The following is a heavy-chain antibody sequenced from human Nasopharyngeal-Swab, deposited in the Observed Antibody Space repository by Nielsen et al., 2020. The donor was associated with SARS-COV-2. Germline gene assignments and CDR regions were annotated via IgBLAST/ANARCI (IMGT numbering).Heavy chain of an antibody. J-gene: IGHJ4*02. D-gene: IGHD3-10*01. CDR1: GFTVSSNY. Sequence: GGSLRLSCAASGFTVSSNYTSWVRQAPGKGLEWVSLIYSGGSTDYADSVKGRFTISRDNSKNTLYLQMNGLRAEDTAVYYCARTYGSAFGESLDYWGQGTLVTVSS. V-gene: IGHV3-66*01. CDR3: ARTYGSAFGESLDY. CDR2: IYSGGST.